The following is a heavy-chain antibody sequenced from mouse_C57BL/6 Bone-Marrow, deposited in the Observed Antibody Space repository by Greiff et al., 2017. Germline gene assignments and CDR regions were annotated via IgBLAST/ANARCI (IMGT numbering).Heavy chain of an antibody. Sequence: EVMLVESGGDLVKPGGSLKLSCAASGFTFSSYGMSWVRQTPDKRLEWVATISSGGSYTYYPDSVKGRFTLSRDNAKNTLYLQMSSLKSEDTAMYYCAGEDGYWYFDVWGTGTTVTVSS. CDR1: GFTFSSYG. D-gene: IGHD1-1*01. CDR2: ISSGGSYT. CDR3: AGEDGYWYFDV. J-gene: IGHJ1*03. V-gene: IGHV5-6*01.